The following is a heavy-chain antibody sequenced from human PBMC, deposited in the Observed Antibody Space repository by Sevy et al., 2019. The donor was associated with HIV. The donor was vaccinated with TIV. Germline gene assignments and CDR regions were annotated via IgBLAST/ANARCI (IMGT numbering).Heavy chain of an antibody. CDR3: ARNRVVRRFGFNAFDI. D-gene: IGHD3-10*01. CDR1: GFTFSSYA. V-gene: IGHV3-30-3*01. J-gene: IGHJ3*02. Sequence: GGSLRLSCAASGFTFSSYAMHWVRLAPGKGLEWVADRSYDGSNKDYADSVKGQFTISRDNSKNTLYLQMNSLRVEDSAVYYCARNRVVRRFGFNAFDIWGQGTMVTVSS. CDR2: RSYDGSNK.